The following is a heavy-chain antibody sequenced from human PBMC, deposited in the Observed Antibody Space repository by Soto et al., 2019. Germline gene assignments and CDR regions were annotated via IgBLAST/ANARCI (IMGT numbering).Heavy chain of an antibody. Sequence: EVHLVESGGGLVQTGGSLRLSCAIFEGTVIRDWMNWVRQAPGKGLEWVAHTNQDGSEKYYVDSVKGRFTISRDNDKNSVYLQMNSLRAEDTAMYFCSGGVGDAFWGQGTLVTVSS. CDR1: EGTVIRDW. CDR2: TNQDGSEK. CDR3: SGGVGDAF. D-gene: IGHD1-26*01. V-gene: IGHV3-7*04. J-gene: IGHJ4*02.